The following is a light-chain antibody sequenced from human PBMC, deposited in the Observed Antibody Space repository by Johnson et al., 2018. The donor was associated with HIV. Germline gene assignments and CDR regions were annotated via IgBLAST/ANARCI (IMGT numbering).Light chain of an antibody. Sequence: QSVLSQPPSVSAAPGQKVTISCSGSSSNIGNNYVSWYQQLPGTAPKVLIYDNHKRPSGIPDRVSGSKSGTSATLGIPGLPTGDEADYYCGTWDSSLSVYVFGTGTKVTVL. CDR1: SSNIGNNY. CDR3: GTWDSSLSVYV. V-gene: IGLV1-51*01. CDR2: DNH. J-gene: IGLJ1*01.